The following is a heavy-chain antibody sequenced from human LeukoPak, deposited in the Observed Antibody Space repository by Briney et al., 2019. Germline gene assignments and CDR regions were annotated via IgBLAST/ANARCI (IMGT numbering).Heavy chain of an antibody. CDR2: ISVDGTYT. CDR1: GFTFTSYA. J-gene: IGHJ4*02. CDR3: AKHASGLNRPYYFDY. Sequence: GESLRLSCAASGFTFTSYAMNWVRQAPGEGLEWASAISVDGTYTYYADSVEGRFTVSRDNTKNTLYLQMNGLRAEDTALYFCAKHASGLNRPYYFDYWGQGTLVTVSS. D-gene: IGHD3/OR15-3a*01. V-gene: IGHV3-23*01.